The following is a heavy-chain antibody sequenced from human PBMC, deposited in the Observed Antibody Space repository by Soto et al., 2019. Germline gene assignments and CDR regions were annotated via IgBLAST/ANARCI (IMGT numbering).Heavy chain of an antibody. V-gene: IGHV3-33*01. J-gene: IGHJ6*02. CDR1: GFTFSNYG. Sequence: QVQLVESGGGVVQPGRSLRLSCAASGFTFSNYGMHWVRQAPGKGLEWVAAIWYDGTNKYYADSVKGRFTISRDNSKNTWYLQRNGLRAEDTAGDYWAGAGGQPSVWGQGTTVTVSS. CDR2: IWYDGTNK. D-gene: IGHD2-8*02. CDR3: AGAGGQPSV.